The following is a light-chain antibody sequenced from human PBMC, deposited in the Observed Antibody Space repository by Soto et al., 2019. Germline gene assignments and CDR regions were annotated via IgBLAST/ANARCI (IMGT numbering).Light chain of an antibody. CDR1: SSDVGAHNH. CDR2: DVT. J-gene: IGLJ2*01. V-gene: IGLV2-11*01. Sequence: QSALTQPRSVSGSPGQSVTISCTGTSSDVGAHNHVSWYQQHPGKAPKVMIYDVTKRPSGVPDRFSGSKSGNTASLTISGLEAEDEDEYHCCSYAGSNTLVFGGGTKLTVL. CDR3: CSYAGSNTLV.